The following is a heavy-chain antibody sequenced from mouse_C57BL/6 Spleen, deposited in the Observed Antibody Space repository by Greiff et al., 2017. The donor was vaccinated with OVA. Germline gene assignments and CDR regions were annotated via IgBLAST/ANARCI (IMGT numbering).Heavy chain of an antibody. CDR3: TTGNYYGSFDY. J-gene: IGHJ2*01. V-gene: IGHV14-4*01. CDR2: IDPENGDT. Sequence: VHVKQSGAELVRPGASVKLSCTASGFNIKDDYMHWVKQRPEQGLEWIGWIDPENGDTEYASKFQGKATITADTSSNTAYLQLSSLTSEDTAVYYCTTGNYYGSFDYWGQGTTLTVSS. D-gene: IGHD1-1*01. CDR1: GFNIKDDY.